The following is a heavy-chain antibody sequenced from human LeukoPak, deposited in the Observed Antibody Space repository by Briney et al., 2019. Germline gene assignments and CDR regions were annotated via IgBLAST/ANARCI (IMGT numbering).Heavy chain of an antibody. CDR1: GFTFSSYA. CDR3: AIRGSYSDFDY. V-gene: IGHV3-30-3*01. Sequence: GGSLRFSCAASGFTFSSYAMHWVRQAPGKGLEWVAVISYDGSNKYYADSAKGRFTISRDNSKNTLYLQMNSLRAEDTAVYYCAIRGSYSDFDYWGQGTLVTVSS. D-gene: IGHD1-26*01. J-gene: IGHJ4*02. CDR2: ISYDGSNK.